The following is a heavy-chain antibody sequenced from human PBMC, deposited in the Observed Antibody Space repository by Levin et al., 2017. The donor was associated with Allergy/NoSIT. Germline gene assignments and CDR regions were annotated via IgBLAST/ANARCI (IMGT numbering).Heavy chain of an antibody. D-gene: IGHD6-19*01. CDR1: GFTFSSYE. J-gene: IGHJ4*02. CDR3: ARDDSRIAVAGTHIDY. Sequence: GESLKISCAASGFTFSSYEMNWVRQAPGKGLEWVSYISSSGSTIYYADSVKGRFTISRDNAKNSLYLQMNSLRAEDTAVYYCARDDSRIAVAGTHIDYWGQGTLVTVSS. V-gene: IGHV3-48*03. CDR2: ISSSGSTI.